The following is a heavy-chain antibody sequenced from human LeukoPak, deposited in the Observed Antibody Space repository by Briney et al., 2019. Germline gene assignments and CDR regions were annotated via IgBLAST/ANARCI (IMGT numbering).Heavy chain of an antibody. CDR2: ISSRSGNT. D-gene: IGHD3-16*01. CDR1: GYTFTSYV. J-gene: IGHJ1*01. Sequence: ASVKVSCKASGYTFTSYVMNWVRQAPGQGLEWMGWISSRSGNTKYAPKVQGRVTMATDTITSTAYMELRSLRSDDTAVYYCASGGGESSEYFKHWGQGTLIIVSS. CDR3: ASGGGESSEYFKH. V-gene: IGHV1-18*01.